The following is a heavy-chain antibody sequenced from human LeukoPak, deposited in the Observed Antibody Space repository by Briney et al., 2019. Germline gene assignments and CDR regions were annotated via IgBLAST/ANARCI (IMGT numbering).Heavy chain of an antibody. CDR2: ISWDGGST. V-gene: IGHV3-43*01. CDR3: AKGGQNDFWSGYYGY. Sequence: GSLRLSCAASGFTFDDYTMHWVRQAPGKGLEWVSLISWDGGSTYYADSVKGRFTISRDNSKNSLYLQMNSLRTEDTALYYRAKGGQNDFWSGYYGYWGQGTLVTVSS. D-gene: IGHD3-3*01. CDR1: GFTFDDYT. J-gene: IGHJ4*02.